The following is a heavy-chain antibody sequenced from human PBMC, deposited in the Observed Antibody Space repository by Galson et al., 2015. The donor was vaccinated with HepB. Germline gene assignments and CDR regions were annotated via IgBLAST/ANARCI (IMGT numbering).Heavy chain of an antibody. CDR3: ARDWRSSGWYSHDY. CDR1: GFTFSSYS. CDR2: ISSSSSTI. J-gene: IGHJ4*02. D-gene: IGHD6-19*01. Sequence: SLRLSCAASGFTFSSYSMNWVRQAPGKGLEWVSYISSSSSTIYYADSVKGRFTISRDNAKNSLYLQMNSLGDEDTAVYYCARDWRSSGWYSHDYWGQGTLVTVSS. V-gene: IGHV3-48*02.